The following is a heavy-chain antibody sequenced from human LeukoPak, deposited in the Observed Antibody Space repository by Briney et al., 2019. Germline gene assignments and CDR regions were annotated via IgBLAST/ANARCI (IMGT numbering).Heavy chain of an antibody. D-gene: IGHD2-2*01. CDR1: GFTFRSYG. CDR3: AKEGAIVVVPAAGVDY. CDR2: IRYDGTNK. V-gene: IGHV3-30*02. J-gene: IGHJ4*02. Sequence: GGSLRLSCAVSGFTFRSYGMHWVRQAPGKGLEWVAFIRYDGTNKYYADSVKGRLTISRDNSKNTLYLQMNSLRAEDTALYYCAKEGAIVVVPAAGVDYWGQGTLVTVSS.